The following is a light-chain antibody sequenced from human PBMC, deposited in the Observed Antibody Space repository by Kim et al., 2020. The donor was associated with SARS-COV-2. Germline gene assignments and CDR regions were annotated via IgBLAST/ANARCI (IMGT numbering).Light chain of an antibody. Sequence: QSVLTQPPSASGSPGQSVTISCTGTSSDVGGYNYVSWYQQHPGKAPKLMIYEVSQRPSGVPDRFSGSKSGNTASLTVSGLQAEDEADYYCSSYAAISNFVFGTGTKVTVL. J-gene: IGLJ1*01. CDR3: SSYAAISNFV. CDR2: EVS. V-gene: IGLV2-8*01. CDR1: SSDVGGYNY.